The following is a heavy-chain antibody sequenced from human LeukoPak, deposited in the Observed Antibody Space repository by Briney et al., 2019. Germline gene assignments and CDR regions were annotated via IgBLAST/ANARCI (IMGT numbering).Heavy chain of an antibody. J-gene: IGHJ4*02. CDR1: GFTFSDYG. CDR3: ARGYYAGRGHHFEY. D-gene: IGHD3-22*01. CDR2: IWSDGSNK. V-gene: IGHV3-33*01. Sequence: GGSLRLSCATSGFTFSDYGMHWVRQAPGKGLEWVTVIWSDGSNKYYADSVKGRFTISRDNSMNTLYLQMNSLRAEDTAVYYCARGYYAGRGHHFEYWGQGTLVTVSS.